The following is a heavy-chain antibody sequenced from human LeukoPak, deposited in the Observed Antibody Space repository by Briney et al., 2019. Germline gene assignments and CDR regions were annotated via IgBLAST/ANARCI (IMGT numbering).Heavy chain of an antibody. V-gene: IGHV1-46*01. CDR3: ARAAVAAAGYDY. CDR2: INPSGGST. D-gene: IGHD6-13*01. CDR1: GYTFTSYY. J-gene: IGHJ4*02. Sequence: ASVKVSCKASGYTFTSYYMHWVRQAPGQGLEWMGIINPSGGSTGYAQKFQGRVTMTRDTSTSTVYMELSSLRSEDTAVYYCARAAVAAAGYDYWGQGTLVTVSS.